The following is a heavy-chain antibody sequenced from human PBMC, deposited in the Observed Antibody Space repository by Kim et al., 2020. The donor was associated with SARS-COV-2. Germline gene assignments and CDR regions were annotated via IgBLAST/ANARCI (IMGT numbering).Heavy chain of an antibody. D-gene: IGHD5-18*01. J-gene: IGHJ4*02. CDR3: ARGRGYSYGRVSI. CDR2: INHSGST. Sequence: SETLSLTCAVYGGSFSGYYWSWIRQPPGKGLEWIGEINHSGSTNYNPSLKSRVTISVDTSKNQFSLKLSSVTAADTAVYYCARGRGYSYGRVSIWGQGTLVTVSS. CDR1: GGSFSGYY. V-gene: IGHV4-34*01.